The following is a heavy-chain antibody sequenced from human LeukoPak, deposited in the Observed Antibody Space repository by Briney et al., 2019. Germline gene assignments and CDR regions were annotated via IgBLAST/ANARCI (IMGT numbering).Heavy chain of an antibody. J-gene: IGHJ4*02. CDR1: GGSISSYY. CDR2: IYYSGST. Sequence: PSETLSLTCTVSGGSISSYYWSWIRQPPGKGLEWIGYIYYSGSTSYNPSLKSRVTISVDTSKNQFSLKLSSVTAADTAVYYCARRYRSGGSCYSSFDYWGQGTLVTVSS. CDR3: ARRYRSGGSCYSSFDY. D-gene: IGHD2-15*01. V-gene: IGHV4-59*01.